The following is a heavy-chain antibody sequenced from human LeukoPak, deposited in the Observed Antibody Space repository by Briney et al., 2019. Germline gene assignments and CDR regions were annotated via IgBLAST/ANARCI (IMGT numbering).Heavy chain of an antibody. V-gene: IGHV1-69*05. CDR2: IIPIFGTA. Sequence: GASVKVSCKASGGTFSSYAISWVRQAPGQGLEWMGGIIPIFGTANYAQKFQGRVTMTRDTSTSTVYMELSSLRSEDTAVYYCARERRSIAVAAFDPWGQGTLVTVSS. CDR1: GGTFSSYA. D-gene: IGHD6-19*01. CDR3: ARERRSIAVAAFDP. J-gene: IGHJ5*02.